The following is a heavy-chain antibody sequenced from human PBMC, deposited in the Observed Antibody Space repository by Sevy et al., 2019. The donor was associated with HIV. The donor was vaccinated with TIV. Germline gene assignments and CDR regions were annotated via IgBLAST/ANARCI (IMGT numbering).Heavy chain of an antibody. CDR3: ARAQQVTMLVVIGGLYFDF. J-gene: IGHJ4*02. Sequence: GGSLRLSCAASGFTFSSYWMTWVRQAPGKGLEWVANIKQDMSEKYYADSVKGRFTISRDNARNSLYLQMESLRAEDTAVYYCARAQQVTMLVVIGGLYFDFWGQGTLVRLL. CDR1: GFTFSSYW. V-gene: IGHV3-7*01. CDR2: IKQDMSEK. D-gene: IGHD3-22*01.